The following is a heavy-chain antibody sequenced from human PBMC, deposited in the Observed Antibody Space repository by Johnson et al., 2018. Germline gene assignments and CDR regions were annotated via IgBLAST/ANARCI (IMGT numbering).Heavy chain of an antibody. D-gene: IGHD3-10*01. V-gene: IGHV3-33*01. CDR1: GFTFSSYG. CDR3: ALEYYYGSGSYVDGMDV. Sequence: QVQLQESGGGVVQPGRSLRLSCAASGFTFSSYGMHWVRQAPGKGLEWVAVIWYDGSNKYYADSVKGRFTISRDNSKTTLYLQRNSLRAEDTAGCYCALEYYYGSGSYVDGMDVWGQGTTVTVSS. J-gene: IGHJ6*02. CDR2: IWYDGSNK.